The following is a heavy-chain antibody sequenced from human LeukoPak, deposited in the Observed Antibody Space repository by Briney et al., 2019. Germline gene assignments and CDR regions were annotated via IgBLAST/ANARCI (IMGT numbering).Heavy chain of an antibody. CDR3: ARGNDDILTGFYSDY. D-gene: IGHD3-9*01. V-gene: IGHV1-2*02. CDR2: INPNSGGT. Sequence: ASVKVSCKASGYTFTGYYMHWVRQAPGQGPEWMGWINPNSGGTNYAQKFQGRVTMTRDTSISTAYMELSRLRSDDTAVYYCARGNDDILTGFYSDYWGQGTLVTVSS. CDR1: GYTFTGYY. J-gene: IGHJ4*02.